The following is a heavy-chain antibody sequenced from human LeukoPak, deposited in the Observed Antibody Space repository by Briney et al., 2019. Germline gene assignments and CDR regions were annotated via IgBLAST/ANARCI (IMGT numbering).Heavy chain of an antibody. CDR3: AKDRLGGPYFFHY. Sequence: GGSLRLSCTASGFTLSSYEMSWIRQAPGKGLEWVSSIDYSGGRTYYADSVKGRFTISRDNSKNTLYLQINTLRAEDTAVYFCAKDRLGGPYFFHYWGQGTLVTVSS. CDR2: IDYSGGRT. CDR1: GFTLSSYE. D-gene: IGHD3-16*01. V-gene: IGHV3-23*01. J-gene: IGHJ4*02.